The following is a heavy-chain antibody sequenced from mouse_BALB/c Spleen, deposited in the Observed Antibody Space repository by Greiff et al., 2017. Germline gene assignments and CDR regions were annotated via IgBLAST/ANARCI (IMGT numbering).Heavy chain of an antibody. CDR2: IDPANGNT. CDR1: GFNIKDTY. V-gene: IGHV14-3*02. D-gene: IGHD2-4*01. J-gene: IGHJ1*01. Sequence: EVKLVESGAELVKPGASVKLSCTASGFNIKDTYMHWVKQRPEQGLEWIGRIDPANGNTKYDPKFQGKATITADTSSNTAYLQLSSLTSEDTAVYYCARTPDYYGYFDVWGAGTTVTVSS. CDR3: ARTPDYYGYFDV.